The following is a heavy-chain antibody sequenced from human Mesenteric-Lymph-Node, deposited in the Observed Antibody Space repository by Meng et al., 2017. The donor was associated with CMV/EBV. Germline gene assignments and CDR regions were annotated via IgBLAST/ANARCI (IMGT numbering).Heavy chain of an antibody. Sequence: SVKVSCKASGGTFSSYAISWVRQAPGQGLEWMGGIIPILGIANYAQKFQGRVTITTDESTSTAYMELSSLRSEDTAVYYCARDSGLELNWFDPWGQGTLVTVSS. J-gene: IGHJ5*02. V-gene: IGHV1-69*10. D-gene: IGHD1-7*01. CDR3: ARDSGLELNWFDP. CDR2: IIPILGIA. CDR1: GGTFSSYA.